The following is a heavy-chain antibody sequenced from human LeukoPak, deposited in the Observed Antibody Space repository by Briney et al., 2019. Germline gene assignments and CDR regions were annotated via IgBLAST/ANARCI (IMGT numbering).Heavy chain of an antibody. V-gene: IGHV3-48*02. CDR3: ARHGFDY. D-gene: IGHD2-8*01. CDR1: GFTFSAYG. Sequence: GGSLRLSCAASGFTFSAYGMNWVRQAPGKGLEWVSYISTSSSTMCYADSVKGRFTISRDNAKNSLYLQMKSLRDGDTAVYYCARHGFDYWGQGTLVTVSS. J-gene: IGHJ4*02. CDR2: ISTSSSTM.